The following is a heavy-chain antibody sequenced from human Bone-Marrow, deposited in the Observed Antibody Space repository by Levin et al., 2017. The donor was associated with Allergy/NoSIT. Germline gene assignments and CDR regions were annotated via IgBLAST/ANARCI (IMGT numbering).Heavy chain of an antibody. V-gene: IGHV4-4*07. CDR3: ARDRNVGTDYGMDV. Sequence: RTSETLSLTCTVSGGSISNYYWSWIRQPAGKGLEWIGRIHSSGNSKYNPSLKSRVTMSVDTPNNQFSLNLRSVTAADTAVYYCARDRNVGTDYGMDVWGQGTTVTVSS. CDR2: IHSSGNS. CDR1: GGSISNYY. D-gene: IGHD1-1*01. J-gene: IGHJ6*02.